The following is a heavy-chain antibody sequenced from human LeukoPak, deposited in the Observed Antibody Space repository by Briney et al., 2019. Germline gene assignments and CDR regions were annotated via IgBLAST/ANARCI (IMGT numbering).Heavy chain of an antibody. V-gene: IGHV4-31*03. CDR3: ARDSLGTHNFDY. D-gene: IGHD1-14*01. J-gene: IGHJ4*02. CDR1: GGSISSGGYY. CDR2: IYYSGST. Sequence: SETLSLTCTVSGGSISSGGYYWSWIRQHPGKGLEWIGYIYYSGSTYYNPSLKSRVTISVDRSKNQFSLKLSSVTAADTAVYYCARDSLGTHNFDYWGQGTLVTVSS.